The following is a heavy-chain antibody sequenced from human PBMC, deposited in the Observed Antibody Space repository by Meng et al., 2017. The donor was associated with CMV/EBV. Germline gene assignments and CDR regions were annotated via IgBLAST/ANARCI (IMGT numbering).Heavy chain of an antibody. Sequence: SETLSLTCTVSGYSISSGYYWCWIRQPPGKGLEWIGSIYHSGSTYYNPSLKSRVTISVDTSKNQFSLKLSSVTAADTAVYYCARVGEGYDFWSGYYTGNWFDPWGQGTLVTVSS. CDR1: GYSISSGYY. CDR3: ARVGEGYDFWSGYYTGNWFDP. J-gene: IGHJ5*02. V-gene: IGHV4-38-2*02. CDR2: IYHSGST. D-gene: IGHD3-3*01.